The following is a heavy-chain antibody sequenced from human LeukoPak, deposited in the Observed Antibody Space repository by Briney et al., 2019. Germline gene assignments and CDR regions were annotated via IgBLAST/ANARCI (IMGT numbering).Heavy chain of an antibody. Sequence: ASVKVSCKASGYTFTGYYIRWVRQTPGQGLEWMGWINPNNGGTNYAQKFQGRVTMTRDTSISTAYMELSRLRSDDTAVYYCARDQSEYYYDSSGSEEGIFDYWGQGTLVTVSS. CDR1: GYTFTGYY. CDR2: INPNNGGT. D-gene: IGHD3-22*01. J-gene: IGHJ4*02. CDR3: ARDQSEYYYDSSGSEEGIFDY. V-gene: IGHV1-2*02.